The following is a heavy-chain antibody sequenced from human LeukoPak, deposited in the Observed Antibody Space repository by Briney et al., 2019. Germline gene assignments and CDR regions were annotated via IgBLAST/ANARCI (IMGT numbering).Heavy chain of an antibody. J-gene: IGHJ4*02. CDR2: IRWNSGSI. D-gene: IGHD1-26*01. Sequence: TGRSLRLSCADSGFTFDVYAMRWVRQAPGKGPGSVLGIRWNSGSIDYADSVKGRFTIPRDNAKNSLYLQMNSLRAEDMALYYCARGSGSRFKAGTFDYWGQGTLVTVSS. CDR3: ARGSGSRFKAGTFDY. CDR1: GFTFDVYA. V-gene: IGHV3-9*03.